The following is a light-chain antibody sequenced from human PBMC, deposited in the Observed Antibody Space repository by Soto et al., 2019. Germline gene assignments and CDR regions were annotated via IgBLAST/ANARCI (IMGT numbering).Light chain of an antibody. CDR3: RSYTSSRSYV. V-gene: IGLV2-14*03. J-gene: IGLJ1*01. CDR1: SSDVGGYNF. Sequence: QSVLTQPASVSGSPGQSITISCTGTSSDVGGYNFVSWYQQHPGKAPKLMIYDVSNRPSGVSNRFSASKSGNTASLTISGLQAEDEADYYCRSYTSSRSYVFGTGTKVTVL. CDR2: DVS.